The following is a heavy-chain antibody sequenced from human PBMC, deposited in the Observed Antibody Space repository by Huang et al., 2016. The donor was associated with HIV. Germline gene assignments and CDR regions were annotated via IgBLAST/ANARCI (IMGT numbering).Heavy chain of an antibody. J-gene: IGHJ4*02. CDR3: VRDPRIQSWLNYFDY. Sequence: EVQLVESGGGLVQPGGSLRLSCAASGFTFSSYWMHWVRQAPGKGFVWVSRINMDGSSSGYADSGKGRFTISRDNAKNTLYLQMNSLRAEDTAVYYCVRDPRIQSWLNYFDYWGQGTLVSVSS. CDR1: GFTFSSYW. V-gene: IGHV3-74*01. CDR2: INMDGSSS. D-gene: IGHD3-22*01.